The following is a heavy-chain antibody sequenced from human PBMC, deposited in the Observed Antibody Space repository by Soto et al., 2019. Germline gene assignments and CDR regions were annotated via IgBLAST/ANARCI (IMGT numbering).Heavy chain of an antibody. J-gene: IGHJ6*02. CDR3: ASDLSGRADV. CDR2: MNEDGGTT. V-gene: IGHV3-74*01. Sequence: PWGSLILSCASSGFSFSRYWMHWVCQVPGKGLVWVARMNEDGGTTDYADSVKGRFTISRDNAKNTLYLQMNSLRVEDTAVYYCASDLSGRADVWGQGTTVTVSS. CDR1: GFSFSRYW. D-gene: IGHD3-10*01.